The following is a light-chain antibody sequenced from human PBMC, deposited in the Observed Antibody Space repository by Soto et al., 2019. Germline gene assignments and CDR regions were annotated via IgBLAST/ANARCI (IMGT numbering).Light chain of an antibody. J-gene: IGKJ4*01. CDR2: AAS. Sequence: DLQMTQSPSSLSASVGDRVTITCRASQDISNSLEWFQQKPGKAPESLIYAASRLQSGVPSKFSGSGSGTDFTLTISSLQPEDFATYYCRQYKSYPVTFGGGTKVEIK. CDR3: RQYKSYPVT. V-gene: IGKV1-16*02. CDR1: QDISNS.